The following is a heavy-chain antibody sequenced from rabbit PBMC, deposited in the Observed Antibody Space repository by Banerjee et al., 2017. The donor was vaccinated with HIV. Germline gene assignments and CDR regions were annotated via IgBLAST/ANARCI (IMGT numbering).Heavy chain of an antibody. CDR3: ARDTSTSFSSYGMDL. Sequence: QEQLVESGGGLVQPEGSLTLTCKASGFDFSSNAIYWVRQAPGKGPEWIACIYNGDGSTYYASWVNGRFTISKTSSTTVTLQMTSLAAADTATYFCARDTSTSFSSYGMDLWGPGTLVTVS. J-gene: IGHJ6*01. V-gene: IGHV1S47*01. CDR1: GFDFSSNA. CDR2: IYNGDGST. D-gene: IGHD1-1*01.